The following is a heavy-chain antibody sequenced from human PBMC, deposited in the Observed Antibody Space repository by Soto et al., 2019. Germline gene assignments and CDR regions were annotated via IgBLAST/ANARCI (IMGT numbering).Heavy chain of an antibody. D-gene: IGHD1-1*01. CDR3: ATGSFTSTGGRIGYHYNAMDV. Sequence: SVKVSCKSSGGTFSSHSINWVRQAPGQGLELMGGIIPIFGPANFAKKFQGRVTITADESTTTAYMELSTLTSEDTAVYYCATGSFTSTGGRIGYHYNAMDVWGQGTTVTVYS. CDR2: IIPIFGPA. V-gene: IGHV1-69*13. J-gene: IGHJ6*02. CDR1: GGTFSSHS.